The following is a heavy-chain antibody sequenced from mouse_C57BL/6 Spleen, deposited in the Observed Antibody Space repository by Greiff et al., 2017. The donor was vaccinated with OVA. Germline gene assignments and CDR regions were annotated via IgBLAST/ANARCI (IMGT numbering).Heavy chain of an antibody. D-gene: IGHD1-1*01. CDR2: IDPEDGET. CDR1: GFNIKDYY. CDR3: ASQFITTVVAGDY. V-gene: IGHV14-2*01. Sequence: DVQLQESGAELVKPGASVKLSCTASGFNIKDYYMHWVKQRTEQGLEWIGRIDPEDGETKYAPKFQGKATITADTSSNTAYLQLSSLTSEDTAVYYCASQFITTVVAGDYWGQGTTLTVSS. J-gene: IGHJ2*01.